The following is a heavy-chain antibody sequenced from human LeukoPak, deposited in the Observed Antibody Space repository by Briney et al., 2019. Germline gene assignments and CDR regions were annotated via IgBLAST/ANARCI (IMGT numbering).Heavy chain of an antibody. CDR1: GYTFTGYY. CDR3: ARGATSSGYYLAVAFDI. D-gene: IGHD3-22*01. CDR2: INPNSGGT. V-gene: IGHV1-2*02. J-gene: IGHJ3*02. Sequence: ASVKVSCKASGYTFTGYYMHWVRQAPGQGLEWMGWINPNSGGTNYAQKFQGRVTMTRDTSISTAYMELSRLRSDDTAVYYCARGATSSGYYLAVAFDIWGQGTMVTVSS.